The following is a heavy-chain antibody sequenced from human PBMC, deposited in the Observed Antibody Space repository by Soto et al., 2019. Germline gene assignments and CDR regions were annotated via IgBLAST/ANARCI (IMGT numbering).Heavy chain of an antibody. CDR2: ISYDGSNK. D-gene: IGHD5-12*01. CDR1: GFTFSSYG. Sequence: GGSLRLSCAASGFTFSSYGMHWVRQAPGKGLEWVAVISYDGSNKYYADSVKGRFTISRDNSKNTLYLQMNSLRAEDTAVYYCAKAGRGGYLSDYWGQGTLVTVSS. V-gene: IGHV3-30*18. CDR3: AKAGRGGYLSDY. J-gene: IGHJ4*02.